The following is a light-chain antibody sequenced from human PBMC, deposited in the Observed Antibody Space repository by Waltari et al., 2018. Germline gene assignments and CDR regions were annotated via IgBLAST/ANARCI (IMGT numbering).Light chain of an antibody. CDR2: EGD. J-gene: IGLJ2*01. CDR1: GSEIDIYNL. CDR3: CSYAGGTTFL. Sequence: QSALTQPASVSGSLGQSITISCTGSGSEIDIYNLVSWYQQYPGKAPKLIIYEGDERPSGVSDRFSGSQSGNTASLTISGLQADDEAEYHCCSYAGGTTFLFGGGTKVTVL. V-gene: IGLV2-23*03.